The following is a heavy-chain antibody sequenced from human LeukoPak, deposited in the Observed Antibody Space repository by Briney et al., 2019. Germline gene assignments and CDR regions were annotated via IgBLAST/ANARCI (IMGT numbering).Heavy chain of an antibody. D-gene: IGHD6-13*01. CDR1: GLTFSSHS. CDR2: ISSSSSTI. Sequence: GGSLRLSCAVSGLTFSSHSMNWVRQAPGKGLEWLSHISSSSSTIYYADSVKGRFTISRDNAKNSLYLQTNSLRAEDTAVYYCASWAGTATGFSGPFDYWGQGTLVTVSS. J-gene: IGHJ4*02. CDR3: ASWAGTATGFSGPFDY. V-gene: IGHV3-48*01.